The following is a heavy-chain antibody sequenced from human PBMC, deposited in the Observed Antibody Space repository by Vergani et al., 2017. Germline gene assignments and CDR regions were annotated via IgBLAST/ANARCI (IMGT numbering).Heavy chain of an antibody. Sequence: EVQLVESGGGLVKPGGSLRLSCAASGFTFSSYSMNWVRQAPGKGLEWVANIKQDGSEKYYVDSVKGRFTISRDNAKNSLYLQMNSLRAEDTAVYYCARDGALDPYCSSTSCYAVDYWGQGTLVTVSS. D-gene: IGHD2-2*01. CDR1: GFTFSSYS. CDR3: ARDGALDPYCSSTSCYAVDY. J-gene: IGHJ4*02. CDR2: IKQDGSEK. V-gene: IGHV3-7*01.